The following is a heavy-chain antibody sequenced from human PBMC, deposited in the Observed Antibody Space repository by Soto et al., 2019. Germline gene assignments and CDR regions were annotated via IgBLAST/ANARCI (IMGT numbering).Heavy chain of an antibody. J-gene: IGHJ6*02. CDR1: GGTFSSYA. Sequence: QVQLVQSGAEVKKPGSSVKVSCKASGGTFSSYAISWVRQAPGQGLEWMGWIIPIFGTANYAQKFQGRVTITADKSTSTAYMELSSLRSEEPAVYYCASSGSEYDILTGYVYYYGMAVWGQGTTVTVSS. CDR2: IIPIFGTA. CDR3: ASSGSEYDILTGYVYYYGMAV. D-gene: IGHD3-9*01. V-gene: IGHV1-69*06.